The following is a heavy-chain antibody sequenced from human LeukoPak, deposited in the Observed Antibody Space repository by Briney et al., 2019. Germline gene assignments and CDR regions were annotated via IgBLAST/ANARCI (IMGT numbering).Heavy chain of an antibody. CDR3: ARVRSGYYFDY. CDR2: MTGSSSII. J-gene: IGHJ4*02. D-gene: IGHD3-22*01. CDR1: RFTFSSYR. Sequence: GGSLRLSCAASRFTFSSYRMNWVRQAPGKGLEWVSDMTGSSSIISYADSVKGRFTISRDNAKNSLYLQMNGLRAEDKAVYYCARVRSGYYFDYWGQGTLVTVSS. V-gene: IGHV3-48*01.